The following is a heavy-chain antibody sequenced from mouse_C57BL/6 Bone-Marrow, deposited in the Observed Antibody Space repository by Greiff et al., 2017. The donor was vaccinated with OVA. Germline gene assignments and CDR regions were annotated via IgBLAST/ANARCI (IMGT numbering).Heavy chain of an antibody. Sequence: EVQLQESGGGLVKPGGSLKLSCAASGFTFSSYAMSWVRQTPEKRLEWVATISDGGSYTYYPDNVKGRFTISRDNAKNNLYLQMSHLKSEDTAMYYCARDSYSFAYWGQGTLVTVSA. J-gene: IGHJ3*01. D-gene: IGHD1-1*01. CDR3: ARDSYSFAY. V-gene: IGHV5-4*01. CDR1: GFTFSSYA. CDR2: ISDGGSYT.